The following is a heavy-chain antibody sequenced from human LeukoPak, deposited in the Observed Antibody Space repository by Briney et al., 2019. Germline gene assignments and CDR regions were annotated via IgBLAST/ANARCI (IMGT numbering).Heavy chain of an antibody. CDR2: INPNSGGT. CDR1: GYTFTGYY. CDR3: ASPGLRYFDWLLLGDDAFDI. D-gene: IGHD3-9*01. V-gene: IGHV1-2*06. J-gene: IGHJ3*02. Sequence: VASVKVSCKASGYTFTGYYMHWLRQAPEQGLEWMGRINPNSGGTNYAQKFQGRVTMTRDTSISTAYMELSRLRSDDTAVYYCASPGLRYFDWLLLGDDAFDIWGQGTMVTVSS.